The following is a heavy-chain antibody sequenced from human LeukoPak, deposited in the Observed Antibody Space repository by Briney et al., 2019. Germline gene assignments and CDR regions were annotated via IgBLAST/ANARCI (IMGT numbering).Heavy chain of an antibody. Sequence: PGGSLRLSCAASGFTVSSNYMSWVRQAPGKGLEWVSIIYSGGSTFYADSVKGRFTISRDNSKNTLYLQMNSLRAEDTAVYYCARDGSGWPFDYWGQGTLVTVSS. CDR1: GFTVSSNY. CDR3: ARDGSGWPFDY. V-gene: IGHV3-66*01. D-gene: IGHD6-19*01. J-gene: IGHJ4*02. CDR2: IYSGGST.